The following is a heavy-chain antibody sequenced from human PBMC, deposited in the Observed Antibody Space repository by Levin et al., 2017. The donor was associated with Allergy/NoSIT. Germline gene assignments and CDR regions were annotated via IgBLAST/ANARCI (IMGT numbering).Heavy chain of an antibody. CDR3: AMDSSGYYYNHFDS. CDR2: IISDGSST. D-gene: IGHD3-22*01. J-gene: IGHJ5*01. CDR1: GFTFSNYW. Sequence: QTGGSLRLSCAASGFTFSNYWMYWVRQAPGKGLVWVSHIISDGSSTTYADSVKGRFTISRDNTKNTLYLQMNSLRAEDTAMYYCAMDSSGYYYNHFDSWGRGTLVTVSS. V-gene: IGHV3-74*01.